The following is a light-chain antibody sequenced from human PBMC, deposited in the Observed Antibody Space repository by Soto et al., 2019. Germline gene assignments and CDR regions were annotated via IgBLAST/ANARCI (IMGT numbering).Light chain of an antibody. Sequence: VSMQNPRTRAVSGKGIATGCCRASQSVSSNLAWYQQKPGQAPRFLIYGASTRATGIPARFSGSGSGTEFTLTISSLQSEDFAVYYCQQYDNWALPFGGGTKVDIK. J-gene: IGKJ4*01. CDR2: GAS. V-gene: IGKV3-15*01. CDR3: QQYDNWALP. CDR1: QSVSSN.